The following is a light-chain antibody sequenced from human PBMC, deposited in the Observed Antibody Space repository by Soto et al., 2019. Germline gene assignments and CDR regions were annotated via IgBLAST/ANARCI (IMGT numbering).Light chain of an antibody. CDR2: TAS. V-gene: IGKV1-6*01. CDR3: LQDNSVPWT. Sequence: AIQMTQSPSSLAASVGDTVTITCRASQDIRYDLGWYQQRPGEAHRLLIYTASKLYTGVPFRFSGSGSGTHFSLTISGLQPEDYATYYCLQDNSVPWTFGQGTRV. CDR1: QDIRYD. J-gene: IGKJ1*01.